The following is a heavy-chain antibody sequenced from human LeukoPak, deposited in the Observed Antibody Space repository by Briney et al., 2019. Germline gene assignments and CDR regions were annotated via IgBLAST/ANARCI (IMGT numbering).Heavy chain of an antibody. Sequence: GGSLRLSCAASGLTFSNYWTSWVRQAPGKGLEWVANIDQEGTEKNYVDSVKGRFTISRDNAKNSLYLQMNSLRAEDTAVYYCARGLAAAGLYFDYWGQGTLVTVSS. CDR1: GLTFSNYW. V-gene: IGHV3-7*05. CDR2: IDQEGTEK. D-gene: IGHD6-13*01. CDR3: ARGLAAAGLYFDY. J-gene: IGHJ4*02.